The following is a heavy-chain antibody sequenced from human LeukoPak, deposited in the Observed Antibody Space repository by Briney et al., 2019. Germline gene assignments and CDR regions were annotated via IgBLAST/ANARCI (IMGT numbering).Heavy chain of an antibody. D-gene: IGHD2-2*01. CDR1: GGSFSGYY. CDR2: INHSGST. J-gene: IGHJ4*02. V-gene: IGHV4-34*01. CDR3: GGYAVFDY. Sequence: PSETLSLTCTVSGGSFSGYYWSWVRQPPGKGLEWIGEINHSGSTNYNPSLKSRVTISVDTSKNQFSLKLSSVTAADTAVYYCGGYAVFDYWGQGTLVTVSS.